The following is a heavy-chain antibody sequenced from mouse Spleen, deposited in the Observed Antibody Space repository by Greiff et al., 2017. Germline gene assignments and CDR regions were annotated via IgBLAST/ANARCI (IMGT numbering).Heavy chain of an antibody. Sequence: QVQLQQSGAELVRPGASVTLSCKASGYTFTDYEMHWVKQTPVHGLEWIGAIDPETGGTAYNQKFKGKAILTADKSSSTAYMELRSLTSEDSAVYYCTREGGVRMDYWGQGTSVTVSS. CDR3: TREGGVRMDY. J-gene: IGHJ4*01. CDR2: IDPETGGT. D-gene: IGHD3-3*01. CDR1: GYTFTDYE. V-gene: IGHV1-15*01.